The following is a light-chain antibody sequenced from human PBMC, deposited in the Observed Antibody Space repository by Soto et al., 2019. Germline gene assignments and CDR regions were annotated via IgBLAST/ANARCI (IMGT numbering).Light chain of an antibody. J-gene: IGKJ1*01. V-gene: IGKV3-20*01. Sequence: EIVLTQSPGTLPLSPGERATLSCRASQSVRSNFLAWYQQKPGQAPRLLIYGASNRATGIPDRFSGSGSGTDFTLTITRLEPEDFAMYYCQRYDSLRTFGQGTKVDIK. CDR3: QRYDSLRT. CDR2: GAS. CDR1: QSVRSNF.